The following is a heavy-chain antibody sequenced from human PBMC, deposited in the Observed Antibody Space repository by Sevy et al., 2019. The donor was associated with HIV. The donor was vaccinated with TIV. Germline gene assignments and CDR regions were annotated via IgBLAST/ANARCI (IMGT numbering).Heavy chain of an antibody. V-gene: IGHV4-34*01. CDR2: ISHSGAT. Sequence: SETLSLTCAVRGGSIGGYYWSWIRQAPGKGPEWIGEISHSGATNYSPSLASRVTISVDTSNNQLSLRLTSLTAADSVKYFCARGREVATLLGFFDTWGPGTLVTVSS. D-gene: IGHD3-16*01. CDR3: ARGREVATLLGFFDT. CDR1: GGSIGGYY. J-gene: IGHJ4*02.